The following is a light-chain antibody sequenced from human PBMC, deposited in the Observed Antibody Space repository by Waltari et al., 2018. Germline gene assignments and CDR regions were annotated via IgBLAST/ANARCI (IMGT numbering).Light chain of an antibody. J-gene: IGLJ2*01. CDR1: SSDVGYHNL. CDR2: EVT. CDR3: CSFAGSVTFVV. Sequence: QSALTQPASVSGSPGQSITILCSGTSSDVGYHNLVSRYQQHPGKPPKVIIYEVTKRPSGVSNRFSGSKSGNTASLTISGLQAEDEAEYFCCSFAGSVTFVVFGGGTKVTVL. V-gene: IGLV2-23*02.